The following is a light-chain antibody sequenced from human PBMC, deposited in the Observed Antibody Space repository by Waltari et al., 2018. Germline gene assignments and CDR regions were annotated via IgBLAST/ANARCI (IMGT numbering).Light chain of an antibody. CDR3: HSRDASGVGGS. V-gene: IGLV3-19*01. CDR1: SLRSYY. J-gene: IGLJ2*01. Sequence: SSELTQDPAVSVAMGQTVRITCQGDSLRSYYASWYQQRPGQAPRLVMYDKNNRPSGVPDRFSGSTSHNTASVTITGAQAEDEASYYCHSRDASGVGGSFGGGTKLTVL. CDR2: DKN.